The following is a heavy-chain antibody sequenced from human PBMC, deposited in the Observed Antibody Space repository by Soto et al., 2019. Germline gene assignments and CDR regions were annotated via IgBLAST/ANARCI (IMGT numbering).Heavy chain of an antibody. D-gene: IGHD1-26*01. Sequence: EVPLVESGGGLVQPGGSLRLSCTVSGFTFSSSEIYWVCQAPGKGLELISYIHPSGQPIFYADSVKGRFTISIDNAINSLFQQMNSLRAEDTAVYYCARRASRWGQGTMVAVSS. V-gene: IGHV3-48*03. CDR1: GFTFSSSE. J-gene: IGHJ3*01. CDR2: IHPSGQPI. CDR3: ARRASR.